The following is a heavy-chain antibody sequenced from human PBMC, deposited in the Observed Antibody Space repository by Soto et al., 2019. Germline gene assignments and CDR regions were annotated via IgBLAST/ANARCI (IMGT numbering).Heavy chain of an antibody. V-gene: IGHV3-33*01. D-gene: IGHD2-15*01. Sequence: GGSLRLSCAASGFTFSSYGMHWVRQAPGKGLEWVAVIWYDGSNKYYADSVKGRFTISRDNSKNTLYLQMNSLRAEDTAVYYCARVYCSGGSCYPPSRGWSAPWGQGTLVPVSS. CDR1: GFTFSSYG. J-gene: IGHJ5*02. CDR2: IWYDGSNK. CDR3: ARVYCSGGSCYPPSRGWSAP.